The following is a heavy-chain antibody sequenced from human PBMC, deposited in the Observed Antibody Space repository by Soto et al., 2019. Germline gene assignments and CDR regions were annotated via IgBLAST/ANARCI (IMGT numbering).Heavy chain of an antibody. Sequence: ASVKVSCKASGYTFTNYGISWVRQAPGQGLEWMGWISAYNGNSNYAQKLQGRVTMTTDTSTSTAYMELRSLRSDDTAVYYCAKELRYFGWLGRSLDIWGQGTMVTVSS. CDR1: GYTFTNYG. CDR2: ISAYNGNS. D-gene: IGHD3-9*01. V-gene: IGHV1-18*01. CDR3: AKELRYFGWLGRSLDI. J-gene: IGHJ3*02.